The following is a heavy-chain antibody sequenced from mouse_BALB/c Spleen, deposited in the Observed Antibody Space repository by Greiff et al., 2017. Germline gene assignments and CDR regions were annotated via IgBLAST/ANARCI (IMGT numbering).Heavy chain of an antibody. V-gene: IGHV5-12-1*01. Sequence: EVHLVESGGGLVKPGGSLKLSCAASGFAFSSYDMSWVRQTPEKRLEWVAYISSGGGSTYYPDTVKGRFTISRDNAKNTLYLQMSSLKSEDTAMYYCARQKLFYYGSSSYAMDYWGQGTSVTVSS. CDR2: ISSGGGST. CDR1: GFAFSSYD. CDR3: ARQKLFYYGSSSYAMDY. J-gene: IGHJ4*01. D-gene: IGHD1-1*01.